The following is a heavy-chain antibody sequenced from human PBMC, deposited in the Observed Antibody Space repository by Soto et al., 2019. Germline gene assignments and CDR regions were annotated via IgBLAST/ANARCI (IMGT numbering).Heavy chain of an antibody. CDR3: AKQNGYGGNSELEY. CDR1: GFTFSSYA. D-gene: IGHD2-21*02. Sequence: PGXSLRLSGAASGFTFSSYAISWVHQAPGKGLEWVSAISGSGGSTYYADSVKGRFTISRDNSKNTLYLQMNSLRAEDTAVYYCAKQNGYGGNSELEYWGQGTLVTVSS. V-gene: IGHV3-23*01. J-gene: IGHJ4*02. CDR2: ISGSGGST.